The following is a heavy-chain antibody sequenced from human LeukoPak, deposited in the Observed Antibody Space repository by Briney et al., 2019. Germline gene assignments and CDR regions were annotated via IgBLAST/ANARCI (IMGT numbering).Heavy chain of an antibody. V-gene: IGHV5-51*01. D-gene: IGHD6-19*01. J-gene: IGHJ4*02. CDR3: ASTARGWYGAFDY. CDR1: GYRFANYW. CDR2: IYPGDSGT. Sequence: GESLNISCKGSGYRFANYWIGWVRQMPGKGLEWMGIIYPGDSGTRYSPSFQGQVTISADKSISTAYLQWSSLKASDTAMYYCASTARGWYGAFDYWGQGTPVTVSS.